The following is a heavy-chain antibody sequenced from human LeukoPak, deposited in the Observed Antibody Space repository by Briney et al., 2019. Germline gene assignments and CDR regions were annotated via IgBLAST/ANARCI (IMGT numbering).Heavy chain of an antibody. D-gene: IGHD3-9*01. CDR2: IAASGTT. CDR1: GGSIESYY. Sequence: SKTLSLTCSVSGGSIESYYWSWIRQPPGKGLEFIGYIAASGTTKHNPSLKSRVTLSMDTSKNQFSLKLTSVSAADTAVYFCARFPYFEGFDYWGQGIQVIVSS. V-gene: IGHV4-4*08. CDR3: ARFPYFEGFDY. J-gene: IGHJ4*02.